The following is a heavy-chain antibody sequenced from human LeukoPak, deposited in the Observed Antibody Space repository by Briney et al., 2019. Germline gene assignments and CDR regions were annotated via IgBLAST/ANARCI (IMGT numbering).Heavy chain of an antibody. Sequence: ASVKVSCKASGYTFTSYYMHWVRQAPRQGLEWMGIINPSGGSTSYAQKFQGRVTMTRDTSTSTVYMELSSLRSENTAVYYCARVFRSYYLDYWGQGTLVTVSS. J-gene: IGHJ4*02. CDR3: ARVFRSYYLDY. V-gene: IGHV1-46*01. CDR2: INPSGGST. CDR1: GYTFTSYY.